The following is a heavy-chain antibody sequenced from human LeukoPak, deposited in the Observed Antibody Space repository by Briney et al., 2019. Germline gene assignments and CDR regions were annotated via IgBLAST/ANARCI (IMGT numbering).Heavy chain of an antibody. CDR1: GFTFSSYS. CDR2: ISDDGNSK. Sequence: GGSLRLSCAASGFTFSSYSMHWVRQAPGKGLEWVAVISDDGNSKYYADSVKGRFTISRDNAKNSLYLQMNSLRAEDTAVYYCARDQYYDFWSGYRRRPYYFDYWGQGTLVTVSS. D-gene: IGHD3-3*01. CDR3: ARDQYYDFWSGYRRRPYYFDY. V-gene: IGHV3-30*04. J-gene: IGHJ4*02.